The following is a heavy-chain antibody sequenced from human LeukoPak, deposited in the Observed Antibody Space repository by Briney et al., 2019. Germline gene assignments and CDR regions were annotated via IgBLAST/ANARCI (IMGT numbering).Heavy chain of an antibody. J-gene: IGHJ4*02. V-gene: IGHV4-59*01. D-gene: IGHD3-22*01. CDR1: GGSISSYY. Sequence: SETLSLTCTVSGGSISSYYWSWIRQPPGKGLEWIGYIYYSGSTNYNPSLKSRVTISVDTSKNQFSLKLSSVTAADTAVYYCARGPNYSSGYHHFDYWGQGTLVTVSS. CDR3: ARGPNYSSGYHHFDY. CDR2: IYYSGST.